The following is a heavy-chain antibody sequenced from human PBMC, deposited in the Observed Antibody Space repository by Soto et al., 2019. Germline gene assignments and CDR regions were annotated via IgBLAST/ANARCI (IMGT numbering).Heavy chain of an antibody. Sequence: EVQLVESGGGLVQPGGSLKLSCAASGFTFSGSAMQWVRQASGKGLELVGRIRSKANSYATAYAASVKGRFTISRDDSKNTAYLQMNSLKTEDTAVYYCTRHIPGLDYYYGMDVWGQRTTVTVSS. CDR3: TRHIPGLDYYYGMDV. CDR2: IRSKANSYAT. CDR1: GFTFSGSA. J-gene: IGHJ6*02. V-gene: IGHV3-73*01.